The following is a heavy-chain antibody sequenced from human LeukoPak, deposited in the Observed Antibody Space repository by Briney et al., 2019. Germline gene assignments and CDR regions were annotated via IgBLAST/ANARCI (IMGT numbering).Heavy chain of an antibody. CDR2: ISYDGSNK. CDR3: ARDSYSSGSLDY. CDR1: GFTFSSYA. D-gene: IGHD6-19*01. Sequence: GGSLRLSCAASGFTFSSYAMRWVRQAPGKGLEWVAVISYDGSNKYYADSVKGRFTISRDNSKNTLYLQMNSLRAEDTAVYYCARDSYSSGSLDYWGQGTLVTVSS. J-gene: IGHJ4*02. V-gene: IGHV3-30-3*01.